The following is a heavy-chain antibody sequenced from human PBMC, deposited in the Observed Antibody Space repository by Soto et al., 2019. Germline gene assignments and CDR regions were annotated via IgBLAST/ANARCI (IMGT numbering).Heavy chain of an antibody. CDR3: TRDPGFPPITGIPYYGMDV. J-gene: IGHJ6*02. V-gene: IGHV3-49*03. CDR2: IRSKAYGGTT. D-gene: IGHD1-20*01. CDR1: GFTFGDYA. Sequence: PGGSLRLSCTASGFTFGDYAMSWFRQAPGKGPEWVGFIRSKAYGGTTEYAASVKGRFTISRDDSKSIAYLQMNSLKTEDTAVYYCTRDPGFPPITGIPYYGMDVWGQGTTVTVSS.